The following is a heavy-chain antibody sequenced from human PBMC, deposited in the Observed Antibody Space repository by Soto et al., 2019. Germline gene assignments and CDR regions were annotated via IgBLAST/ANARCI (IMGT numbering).Heavy chain of an antibody. J-gene: IGHJ5*02. CDR2: IYYSGST. V-gene: IGHV4-59*08. CDR1: GGSISNYY. Sequence: SETLSLTCTVSGGSISNYYWSWILQPPGKGLEWIGYIYYSGSTNYNPSLKSRVTISVDTSKNQFSLKLSSVTAADTAVYYCARHYDGSGSYSLDAWGQGTLVTVSS. D-gene: IGHD3-10*01. CDR3: ARHYDGSGSYSLDA.